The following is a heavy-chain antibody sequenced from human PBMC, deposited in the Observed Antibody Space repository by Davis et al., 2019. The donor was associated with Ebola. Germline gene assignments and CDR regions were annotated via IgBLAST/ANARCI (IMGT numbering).Heavy chain of an antibody. Sequence: PGGSLRLSCAASGFTVSSNYMSWVRQAPGKGLEWVSVIYSGGSTYYADSVKGRFTISRDNAKNTLYLQMNSLRAEDTAVYYCARGRRYSSGWYYGVLRYWGQGTLVTVSS. J-gene: IGHJ4*02. D-gene: IGHD6-19*01. CDR1: GFTVSSNY. CDR2: IYSGGST. V-gene: IGHV3-53*01. CDR3: ARGRRYSSGWYYGVLRY.